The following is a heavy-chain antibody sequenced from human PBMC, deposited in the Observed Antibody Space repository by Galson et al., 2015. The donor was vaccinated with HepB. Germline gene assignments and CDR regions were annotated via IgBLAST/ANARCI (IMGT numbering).Heavy chain of an antibody. CDR3: ARVDARLFSGWYYFDY. CDR1: GYTFTSYY. V-gene: IGHV1-46*01. Sequence: SVKVSCKASGYTFTSYYMHWVRQAPGQGLEWMGIINPSGGSTSYAQKFQGRVTMTRDTSTSTVYMELSSLRSEDTAVYYCARVDARLFSGWYYFDYWGQGTLVTVSS. J-gene: IGHJ4*02. CDR2: INPSGGST. D-gene: IGHD6-19*01.